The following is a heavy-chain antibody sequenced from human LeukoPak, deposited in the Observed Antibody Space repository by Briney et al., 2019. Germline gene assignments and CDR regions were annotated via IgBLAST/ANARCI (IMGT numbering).Heavy chain of an antibody. Sequence: SQTLSLTCAISGDSVSSNSAAWNWIRPSPSRGLEWLGRTYYRSKWYNDYAVSVKSRITINPDTSKNQFSLQLHPVTPEDTAVYYCARDREEKIFGVVIDYWGQGTLVTVSS. CDR2: TYYRSKWYN. CDR1: GDSVSSNSAA. J-gene: IGHJ4*02. V-gene: IGHV6-1*01. D-gene: IGHD3-3*01. CDR3: ARDREEKIFGVVIDY.